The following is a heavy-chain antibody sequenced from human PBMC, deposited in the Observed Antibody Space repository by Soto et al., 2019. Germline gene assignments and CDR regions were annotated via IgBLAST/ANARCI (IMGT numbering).Heavy chain of an antibody. CDR1: GFTFSSYS. V-gene: IGHV3-21*01. CDR2: ISSSSSYI. J-gene: IGHJ3*02. Sequence: GGSLRLSCAASGFTFSSYSMNWVRQAPGKGLEWVSSISSSSSYIYYADSVKGRFTISRDNAKNSLYLQMNSLRAEDTGVYFRARVGDFRWGSYRQQESSFDIWGQGTMVTVSS. D-gene: IGHD3-16*02. CDR3: ARVGDFRWGSYRQQESSFDI.